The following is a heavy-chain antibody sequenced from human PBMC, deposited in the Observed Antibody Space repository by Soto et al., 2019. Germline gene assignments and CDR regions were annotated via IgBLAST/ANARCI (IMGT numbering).Heavy chain of an antibody. J-gene: IGHJ4*02. V-gene: IGHV4-59*08. D-gene: IGHD3-10*01. CDR3: ARRYGGGFDY. CDR2: IYSSGST. Sequence: QVQLLESGPGLVKPSETLSLTCTVSGGSISSYYWSWIRQPPGKGLEWIGYIYSSGSTNYNPSLKSRVTISVDTSKNLFSLKLSSVTAADTAVYYCARRYGGGFDYWGQGTLVTVSS. CDR1: GGSISSYY.